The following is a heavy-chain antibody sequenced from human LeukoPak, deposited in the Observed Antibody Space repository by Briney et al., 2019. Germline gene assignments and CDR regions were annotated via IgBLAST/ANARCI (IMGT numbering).Heavy chain of an antibody. CDR3: ARDRSRWSIAPDADV. CDR2: INSDGTRT. Sequence: GGSLRLSCAASGFAFNDYWMNWVRQVSGKGLMWVARINSDGTRTTYADPVKGRFTVSRDNAKNTLYLQMNSLRAEDTAVYYCARDRSRWSIAPDADVWGQGTTVTVSS. J-gene: IGHJ6*02. CDR1: GFAFNDYW. V-gene: IGHV3-74*01. D-gene: IGHD2-15*01.